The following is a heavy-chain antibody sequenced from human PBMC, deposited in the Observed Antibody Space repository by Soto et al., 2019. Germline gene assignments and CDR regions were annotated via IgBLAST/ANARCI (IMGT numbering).Heavy chain of an antibody. D-gene: IGHD1-20*01. J-gene: IGHJ4*02. CDR2: VFYTGFT. V-gene: IGHV4-39*01. CDR3: ASAQTGYNWNYFDH. Sequence: PSETLSLTCAVSGGSISSGGYYWGWLRQSPGRGPEWIGSVFYTGFTSYNPSLESRVSVSVATSKNQFSLKVSAVTAADTAVYYCASAQTGYNWNYFDHWGQGALVTVSS. CDR1: GGSISSGGYY.